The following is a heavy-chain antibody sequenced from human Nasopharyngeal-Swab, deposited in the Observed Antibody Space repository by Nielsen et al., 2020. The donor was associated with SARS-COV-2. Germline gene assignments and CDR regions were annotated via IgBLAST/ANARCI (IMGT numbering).Heavy chain of an antibody. V-gene: IGHV3-7*01. Sequence: LSLTCAASGFTFSSYWMSWVRQAPGKGLEWVANIKQDGSEKYYVDSVKGRFTLSRDNAKNSLYLQMNSLRAEDTAVYYCARDPGFGYYYDSSGYYDYWGQGTLVTVSS. CDR2: IKQDGSEK. D-gene: IGHD3-22*01. CDR1: GFTFSSYW. J-gene: IGHJ4*02. CDR3: ARDPGFGYYYDSSGYYDY.